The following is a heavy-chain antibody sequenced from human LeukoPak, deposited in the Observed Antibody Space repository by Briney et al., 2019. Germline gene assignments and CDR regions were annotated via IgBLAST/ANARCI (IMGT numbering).Heavy chain of an antibody. CDR1: GGTFSSYA. D-gene: IGHD2-2*01. V-gene: IGHV1-69*06. CDR3: AREDVAYCSRTSCYAGWFDP. J-gene: IGHJ5*02. CDR2: IIPIFGTA. Sequence: SVKVSCKASGGTFSSYAISWVRQAPGQGLEWMGGIIPIFGTANYAQKFQGRVTITADKSTSTAYMELSSLRSEDTAVYYCAREDVAYCSRTSCYAGWFDPWGQGTLVTVSS.